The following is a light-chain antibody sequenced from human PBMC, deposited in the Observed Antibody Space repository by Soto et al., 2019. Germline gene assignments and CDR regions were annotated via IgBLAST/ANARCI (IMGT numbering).Light chain of an antibody. CDR2: RNN. V-gene: IGLV1-47*01. Sequence: QAVVTQPPSASGTPGQRVTISCSGSRSNIGSNYVYWYQQLPGTAPKLLIYRNNQRPSGVPARFSGSKSGTSASLAISGLRAEDEADYYCAAWDDSLSGPVFGGGTKLTVL. CDR1: RSNIGSNY. J-gene: IGLJ3*02. CDR3: AAWDDSLSGPV.